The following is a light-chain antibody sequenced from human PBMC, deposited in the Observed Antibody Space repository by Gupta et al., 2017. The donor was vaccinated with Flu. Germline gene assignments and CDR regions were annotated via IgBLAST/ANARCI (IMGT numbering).Light chain of an antibody. CDR3: QQFYSTPLYS. CDR1: QSISSY. V-gene: IGKV1-39*01. Sequence: IQMTQAPFSLSSFVGDRVTITCRASQSISSYLNWYQQKPGKAPKLLIYAASSLQSGVPSRFSGSGSGTDFTLTISSLQPEDFATYYCQQFYSTPLYSFGQGTKLEIK. J-gene: IGKJ2*03. CDR2: AAS.